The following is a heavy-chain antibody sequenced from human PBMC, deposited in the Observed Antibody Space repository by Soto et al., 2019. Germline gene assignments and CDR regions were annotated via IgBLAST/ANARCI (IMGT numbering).Heavy chain of an antibody. CDR1: GFTFSSYG. CDR3: AKDRSRYYYDSSHEY. D-gene: IGHD3-22*01. Sequence: QVPLVESGGGVVQPGRSLRLSCVASGFTFSSYGMHWVRQAPGKGLEWVAVVSYDGRNKYHADSVKGRFTISRDNSKNTLYLQMNSLRTEDTAVYYCAKDRSRYYYDSSHEYWGQGALVTVSS. V-gene: IGHV3-30*18. CDR2: VSYDGRNK. J-gene: IGHJ4*02.